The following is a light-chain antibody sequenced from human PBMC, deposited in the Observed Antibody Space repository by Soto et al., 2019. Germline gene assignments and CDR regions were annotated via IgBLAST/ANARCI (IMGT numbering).Light chain of an antibody. J-gene: IGKJ1*01. CDR3: QQYSNWPSWT. CDR2: GAS. CDR1: QSVSSN. Sequence: EILMTQSPATLSVSPGERATVSCRASQSVSSNLAWYQQKPGQAPWLLIYGASTRATGIPARFSGSGSGTEFTLTISSLQSEDFAVYYCQQYSNWPSWTFGQGTKVEIK. V-gene: IGKV3-15*01.